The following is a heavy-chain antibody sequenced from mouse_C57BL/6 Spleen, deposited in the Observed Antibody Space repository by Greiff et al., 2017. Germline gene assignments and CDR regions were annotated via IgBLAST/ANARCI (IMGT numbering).Heavy chain of an antibody. Sequence: VQLQQPGAELVKPGASVKLSCKASGYTFTSYWMHWVKQRPGQGLEWIGMIHPNSGSTNYNEKFKSKATLTVDKSSSTAYMQLSSLTSEDSAVYYCVLITTVAFDYWGQGTTLTVSS. CDR2: IHPNSGST. D-gene: IGHD1-1*01. V-gene: IGHV1-64*01. CDR1: GYTFTSYW. J-gene: IGHJ2*01. CDR3: VLITTVAFDY.